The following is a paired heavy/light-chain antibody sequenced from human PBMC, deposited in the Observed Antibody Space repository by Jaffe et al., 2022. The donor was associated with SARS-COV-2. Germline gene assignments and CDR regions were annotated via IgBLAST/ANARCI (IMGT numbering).Light chain of an antibody. CDR3: QQANSFPFT. V-gene: IGKV1-12*01. J-gene: IGKJ3*01. CDR1: QAVNSW. Sequence: DVQMTQSPSSVSASLGDRVTITCRASQAVNSWLAWYQQKPGKAPKLLIYGASNLQSGVPSRFSGSGSGTDFTLNISSLQSEDFATYYCQQANSFPFTFGPGTKVDMK. CDR2: GAS.
Heavy chain of an antibody. J-gene: IGHJ2*01. D-gene: IGHD3-10*01. CDR3: VRNGWGRYFDL. CDR2: IRQDGSAK. Sequence: EVQLMESGGGLVQPGGSLRLSCTASEFTFTTYWMTWVRQAPGKGLEWVAHIRQDGSAKYYMDSVRGRFTISRDNTNKSLSLQMNSLRVEDTAVYYCVRNGWGRYFDLWGRGTVVTVSS. V-gene: IGHV3-7*03. CDR1: EFTFTTYW.